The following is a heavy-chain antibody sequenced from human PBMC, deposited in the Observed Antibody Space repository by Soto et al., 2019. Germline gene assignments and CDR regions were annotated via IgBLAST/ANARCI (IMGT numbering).Heavy chain of an antibody. CDR1: GGTFSTYT. J-gene: IGHJ4*02. V-gene: IGHV1-69*06. Sequence: QVHLVQSGTEVRKPGSSVTVSCKVSGGTFSTYTISWVRQAPGQGLQWRGGITPILRKTTYAQNFPGRVFITADISATAAYMQLSDLAPEDTAMYYCGRVPRYSFPTTDALHQWGQGARVTFSS. CDR3: GRVPRYSFPTTDALHQ. CDR2: ITPILRKT. D-gene: IGHD5-18*01.